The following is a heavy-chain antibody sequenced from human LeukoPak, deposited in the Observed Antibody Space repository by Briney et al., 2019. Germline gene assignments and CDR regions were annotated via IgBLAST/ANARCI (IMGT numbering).Heavy chain of an antibody. Sequence: GASVKVSCKASGYTFTSYDINWVRQATGQGLEWMGWMNPNSGNTGYAQKFQGRVTMTRNTSRSTAYMELSSLRSEDTAVYYCAIVAWGAPYYFDYWGQGTLVTVSS. CDR2: MNPNSGNT. CDR1: GYTFTSYD. CDR3: AIVAWGAPYYFDY. D-gene: IGHD1-26*01. J-gene: IGHJ4*02. V-gene: IGHV1-8*01.